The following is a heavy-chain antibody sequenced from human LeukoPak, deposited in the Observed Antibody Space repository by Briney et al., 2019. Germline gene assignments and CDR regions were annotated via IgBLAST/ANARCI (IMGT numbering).Heavy chain of an antibody. CDR3: ARRQDVLRYFDWLPYYYYGMDV. J-gene: IGHJ6*02. Sequence: ASVKVSCKASGYTFTSYGISWVRQAPGQGLEWMGWISAYNGNTNYAQKLQGRVTMTTDTPTSTAYMELRSLRSDDTAVYYCARRQDVLRYFDWLPYYYYGMDVWGQGTTVTVSS. V-gene: IGHV1-18*01. CDR1: GYTFTSYG. D-gene: IGHD3-9*01. CDR2: ISAYNGNT.